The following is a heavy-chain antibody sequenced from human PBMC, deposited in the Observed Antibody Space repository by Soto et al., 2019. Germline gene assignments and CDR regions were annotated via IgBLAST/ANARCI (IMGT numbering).Heavy chain of an antibody. CDR1: GGSISSGGYY. J-gene: IGHJ4*02. CDR2: IYYSGST. V-gene: IGHV4-31*03. CDR3: AREGGESSDGLYYFDS. Sequence: SETLSLTCTVSGGSISSGGYYWSWIRQHPGKGLEWIGYIYYSGSTYHNPSLKSRVSISIDTSKNQFSLKLSSVTAADTAVYFCAREGGESSDGLYYFDSWGQGSLVTVSA. D-gene: IGHD3-16*01.